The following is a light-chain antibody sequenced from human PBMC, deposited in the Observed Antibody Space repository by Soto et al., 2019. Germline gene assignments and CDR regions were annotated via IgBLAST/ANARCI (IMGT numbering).Light chain of an antibody. J-gene: IGKJ4*01. CDR2: GAS. CDR1: QSVSSTY. CDR3: QHYGSLVLT. V-gene: IGKV3-20*01. Sequence: EIVLTQSPGTLSLSPGERATLSCRASQSVSSTYLAWYQQKPGQAPRLLIYGASSRATGIPDRFSGSGSGTDFILTISRLEPEDVAVYYCQHYGSLVLTFGGGTKVEIK.